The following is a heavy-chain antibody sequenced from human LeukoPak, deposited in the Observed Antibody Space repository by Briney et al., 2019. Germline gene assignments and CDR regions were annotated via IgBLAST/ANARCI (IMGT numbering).Heavy chain of an antibody. V-gene: IGHV3-30-3*01. J-gene: IGHJ6*02. CDR2: VSYDGSIK. CDR1: GFTFSSYA. D-gene: IGHD4-17*01. Sequence: SGGSLRLSCAASGFTFSSYALHWVRQAPNKGLEWVAIVSYDGSIKYYADAVKGRFTISRDNSKNTLYLQMNSLRAEDTAVYYCARGPHYEYYYYYGMDVWGQGTTVTVSS. CDR3: ARGPHYEYYYYYGMDV.